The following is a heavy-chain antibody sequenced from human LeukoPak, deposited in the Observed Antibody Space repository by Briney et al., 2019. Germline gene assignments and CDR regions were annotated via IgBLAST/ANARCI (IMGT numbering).Heavy chain of an antibody. CDR3: AKDLLIGGSCYDY. CDR1: GFTFSSYA. Sequence: GGSLRLSCAAPGFTFSSYAMSWVRQAPGKGLEWVSAISGSGGSIYYADSVKGRFTISRDNSKNTLYLQMNSLRAEDTAVYYCAKDLLIGGSCYDYWGQGTLVTVSS. J-gene: IGHJ4*02. D-gene: IGHD2-15*01. V-gene: IGHV3-23*01. CDR2: ISGSGGSI.